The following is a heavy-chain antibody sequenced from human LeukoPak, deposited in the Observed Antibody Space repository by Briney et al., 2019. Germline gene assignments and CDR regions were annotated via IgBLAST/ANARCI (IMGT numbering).Heavy chain of an antibody. V-gene: IGHV3-23*01. Sequence: GGSLRLSCAASGFSFSSNAMGWLRQAPARGLEWVSSIRGNGDTFYAASVKGRFTISRDDSRNTVYLHLNNLRVEASAEYYCARAGWISNADAVWWGQGTLVTVSS. CDR1: GFSFSSNA. J-gene: IGHJ4*02. CDR3: ARAGWISNADAVW. D-gene: IGHD1-1*01. CDR2: IRGNGDT.